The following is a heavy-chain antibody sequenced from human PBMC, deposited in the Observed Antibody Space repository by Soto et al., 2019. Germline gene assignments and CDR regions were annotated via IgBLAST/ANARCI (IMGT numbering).Heavy chain of an antibody. D-gene: IGHD1-26*01. CDR1: GFSVSSNY. J-gene: IGHJ5*02. Sequence: GSLRHSCAISGFSVSSNYLSWVRQAPGKGLEWVSVHYSGGSTYYADSVQGRFTISRDKSNNTLYLQMRRVRAEDTAVYFCARHRHPRGTVGATSPLDPWGQGTQVTVSS. CDR2: HYSGGST. CDR3: ARHRHPRGTVGATSPLDP. V-gene: IGHV3-53*01.